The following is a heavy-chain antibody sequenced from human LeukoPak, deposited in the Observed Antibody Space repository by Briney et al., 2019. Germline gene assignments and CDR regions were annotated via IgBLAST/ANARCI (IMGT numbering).Heavy chain of an antibody. Sequence: SETLSLTCSVSGGSISSYYWSWIRQPPGKGLEWIGYIYYSGRTSYNPSLKSRVSISVDTSKNQFSLKLSSVTAADTAVYYCANRGVVIGSGYRYYFDYWGQGTLVTVSS. CDR2: IYYSGRT. D-gene: IGHD2-21*01. J-gene: IGHJ4*02. V-gene: IGHV4-59*12. CDR1: GGSISSYY. CDR3: ANRGVVIGSGYRYYFDY.